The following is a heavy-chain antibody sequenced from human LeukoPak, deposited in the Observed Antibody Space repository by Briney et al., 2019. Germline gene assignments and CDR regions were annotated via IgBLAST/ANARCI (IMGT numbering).Heavy chain of an antibody. CDR1: EYTFTGYY. J-gene: IGHJ4*02. V-gene: IGHV1-2*02. D-gene: IGHD2-8*01. CDR3: ARWGGHCTSGLCYYFDC. CDR2: INPHSGDT. Sequence: ASVKVSCKASEYTFTGYYLHWVRQAPGQGLEWMGWINPHSGDTDYAQKFQGRVTMTMDTSISTAYMELSRLRSDDTAVYYCARWGGHCTSGLCYYFDCWGQGTLVTVSS.